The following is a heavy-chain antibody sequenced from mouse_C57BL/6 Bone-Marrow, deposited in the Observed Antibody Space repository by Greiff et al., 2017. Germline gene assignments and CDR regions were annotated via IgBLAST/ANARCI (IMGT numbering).Heavy chain of an antibody. Sequence: QVHVKQSGPGLVQPSPSLSITCTVSGFSLTSYGVHWVRQSPGKGLEWLGVIWSGGSTDYNAAFISRLSISKDNSKSQVFFKMNSLQADDTAIYYCARGNYVSAWFAYWGQGTLVTVSA. D-gene: IGHD2-1*01. J-gene: IGHJ3*01. CDR1: GFSLTSYG. CDR2: IWSGGST. CDR3: ARGNYVSAWFAY. V-gene: IGHV2-2*01.